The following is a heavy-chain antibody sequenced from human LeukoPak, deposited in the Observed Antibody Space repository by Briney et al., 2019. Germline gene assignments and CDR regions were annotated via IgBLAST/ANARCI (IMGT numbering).Heavy chain of an antibody. V-gene: IGHV1-69*13. CDR1: GGTFSSYA. Sequence: PMASVTVSCKASGGTFSSYAISWVRQAPGQGLEWMGGIIPIFGTANYAQKFQGRVTISADESTSTAYMELSSLRSEDTAVYYCATVSSGWSLGFDPWGQGTLVTVSS. J-gene: IGHJ5*02. D-gene: IGHD6-19*01. CDR3: ATVSSGWSLGFDP. CDR2: IIPIFGTA.